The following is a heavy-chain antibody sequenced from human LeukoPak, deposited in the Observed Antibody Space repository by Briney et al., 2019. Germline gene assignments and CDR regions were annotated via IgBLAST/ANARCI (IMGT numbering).Heavy chain of an antibody. CDR2: TYCRSKWYN. CDR1: GDSVSSNSAA. V-gene: IGHV6-1*01. CDR3: AREAGLLWFGELFDYYYGMDV. D-gene: IGHD3-10*01. J-gene: IGHJ6*04. Sequence: SQTLSLTCAISGDSVSSNSAAWNWIRQSPSRGLEWLGRTYCRSKWYNDYAVSVKSRITINPDTSKNQFSLQLNSVTPEDTAVYYCAREAGLLWFGELFDYYYGMDVWGKGTTVTVSS.